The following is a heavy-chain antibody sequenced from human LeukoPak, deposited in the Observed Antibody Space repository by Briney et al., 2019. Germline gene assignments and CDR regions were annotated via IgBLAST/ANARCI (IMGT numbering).Heavy chain of an antibody. Sequence: GGSLRLSCAASGFTFSSYGMSWVRQAPGKGLEWVSAISGSGGSTYYADSVKGRFTISRDNAKNSLYLQMNSLRAEDTAVYYCARAKQQLVQDFDYWGQGTLVTVSS. CDR2: ISGSGGST. J-gene: IGHJ4*02. V-gene: IGHV3-23*01. CDR3: ARAKQQLVQDFDY. CDR1: GFTFSSYG. D-gene: IGHD6-13*01.